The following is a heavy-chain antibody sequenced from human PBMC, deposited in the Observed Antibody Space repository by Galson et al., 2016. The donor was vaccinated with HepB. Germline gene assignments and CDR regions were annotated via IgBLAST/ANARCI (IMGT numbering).Heavy chain of an antibody. CDR3: ARDPYGDNDAFDI. Sequence: LRLSCAASRFTFSRNAMHWVRQAPGKGLDWVAAISYDGRDKYYEDSVKGRFTISRDNSRNMVYLEMNSLRPEDTAVYYCARDPYGDNDAFDIWGQGTMVSVSS. CDR1: RFTFSRNA. CDR2: ISYDGRDK. D-gene: IGHD4-17*01. J-gene: IGHJ3*02. V-gene: IGHV3-30-3*01.